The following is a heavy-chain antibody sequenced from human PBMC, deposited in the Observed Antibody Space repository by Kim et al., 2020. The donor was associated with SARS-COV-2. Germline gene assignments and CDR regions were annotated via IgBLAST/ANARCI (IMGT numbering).Heavy chain of an antibody. D-gene: IGHD3-10*01. CDR1: GGSVSSGIYY. J-gene: IGHJ6*01. V-gene: IGHV4-61*01. CDR3: ARARVGSVDYKACDF. CDR2: IYFSGSA. Sequence: SETLSLTCTVSGGSVSSGIYYWSWIWQSPGKGLEWIAYIYFSGSAKYNSPLKSRVTISLDTPTNQFSLHLSSVTTPDTAVYYCARARVGSVDYKACDFWG.